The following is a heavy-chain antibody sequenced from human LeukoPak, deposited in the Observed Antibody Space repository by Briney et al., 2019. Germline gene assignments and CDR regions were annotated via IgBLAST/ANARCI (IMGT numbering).Heavy chain of an antibody. CDR1: GFTFSRCA. Sequence: GGSLRLSCAASGFTFSRCAMHWVRQSPGKGLEWVAVISYDGSNKYYADSVKGRLTISRDNSKKTLFLQINSLRGEDTAVYYCARGLTAIRGIEYSYYGMDVWGQGTTVTVSS. CDR2: ISYDGSNK. D-gene: IGHD2-21*02. CDR3: ARGLTAIRGIEYSYYGMDV. V-gene: IGHV3-30-3*01. J-gene: IGHJ6*02.